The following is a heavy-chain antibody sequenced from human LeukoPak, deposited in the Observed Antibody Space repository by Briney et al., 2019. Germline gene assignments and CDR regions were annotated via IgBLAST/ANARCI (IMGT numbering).Heavy chain of an antibody. Sequence: ASVKVSCKVSGYTFTDYYMHWVPQAPGKGLEWMGLVYPEEGETIYAENFQGRVTITADTSTDTAYMELNSLRSEDTAVYYCATGDQVAATSYWGQGTLVTVSS. CDR2: VYPEEGET. J-gene: IGHJ4*02. V-gene: IGHV1-69-2*01. CDR1: GYTFTDYY. CDR3: ATGDQVAATSY. D-gene: IGHD2-15*01.